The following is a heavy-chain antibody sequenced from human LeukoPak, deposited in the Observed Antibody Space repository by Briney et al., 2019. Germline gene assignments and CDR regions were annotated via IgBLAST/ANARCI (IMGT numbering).Heavy chain of an antibody. CDR2: IYYSGST. V-gene: IGHV4-61*01. Sequence: SETLSLTCTVSGGSVSSGSYYWSWIRQPPGKGLEWIGYIYYSGSTNYNPSLKSRVTISVDTSKNQFSLKLSSVTAADTAVYYCARVTSSVSMVRGVTDYYYGMDVWGQGTTVTVSS. J-gene: IGHJ6*02. D-gene: IGHD3-10*01. CDR3: ARVTSSVSMVRGVTDYYYGMDV. CDR1: GGSVSSGSYY.